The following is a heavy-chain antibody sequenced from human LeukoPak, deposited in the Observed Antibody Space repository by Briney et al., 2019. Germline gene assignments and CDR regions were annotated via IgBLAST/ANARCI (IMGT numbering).Heavy chain of an antibody. V-gene: IGHV5-51*01. CDR3: ARREGGSSETWFDP. Sequence: GESLKISCKGSGYSFTSYWIGWVRQMPGKGLEWMGFIYPADSGTTYSPSLQGQVTISADKSISTAYLQWSSLKASDTAMYYCARREGGSSETWFDPWGQGTLVTVSS. D-gene: IGHD6-6*01. CDR1: GYSFTSYW. CDR2: IYPADSGT. J-gene: IGHJ5*02.